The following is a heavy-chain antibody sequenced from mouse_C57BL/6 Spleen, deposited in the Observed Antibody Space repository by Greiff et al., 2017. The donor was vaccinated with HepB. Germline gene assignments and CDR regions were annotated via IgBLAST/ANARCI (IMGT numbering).Heavy chain of an antibody. CDR3: ARGANWDGEYYFDY. CDR1: GYTFTDYY. V-gene: IGHV1-19*01. CDR2: INPYNGGT. D-gene: IGHD4-1*01. Sequence: EVQLQQSGPVLVKPGASVKMSCKASGYTFTDYYMNWVKQSHGKSLEWIGVINPYNGGTSYNQKLKGKATLTVDKSSSTAYMELNSLTSEDSAVYYCARGANWDGEYYFDYWGQGTTLTVSS. J-gene: IGHJ2*01.